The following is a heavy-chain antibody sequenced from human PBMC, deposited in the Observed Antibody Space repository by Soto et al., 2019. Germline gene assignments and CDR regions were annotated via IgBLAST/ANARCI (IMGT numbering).Heavy chain of an antibody. V-gene: IGHV3-11*06. J-gene: IGHJ6*02. CDR2: ISSSSSST. Sequence: GGSLRLSCAAFGFIFRDFYMSWIRQVPGNGLEWLSKISSSSSSTDYADSVKGRFTISRDNAKNSLYLQMSSLRAEDTAVYYCARDRGGGSIFGGHYGMDVWGQGTTVTVSS. D-gene: IGHD3-3*01. CDR1: GFIFRDFY. CDR3: ARDRGGGSIFGGHYGMDV.